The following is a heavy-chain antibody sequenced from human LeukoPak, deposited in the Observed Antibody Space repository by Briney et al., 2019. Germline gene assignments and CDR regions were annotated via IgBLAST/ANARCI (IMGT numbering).Heavy chain of an antibody. J-gene: IGHJ4*02. CDR2: IKEDGSEE. CDR1: GFTFSRFW. D-gene: IGHD3-22*01. V-gene: IGHV3-7*01. Sequence: PGGSLRLSCGASGFTFSRFWMTWVRQAPGKGLEWVANIKEDGSEEYYVDPVKGRFTISRDNAKNSLYLQMDSLRAEDTAIYYCSRDLSPQCSSGLCPSVDYWGQGTLVTVSS. CDR3: SRDLSPQCSSGLCPSVDY.